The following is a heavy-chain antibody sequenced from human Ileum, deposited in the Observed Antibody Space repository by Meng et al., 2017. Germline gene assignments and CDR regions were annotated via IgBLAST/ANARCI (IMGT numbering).Heavy chain of an antibody. Sequence: QVRLVQSGVKEKRPGSSVKVSCKASGCTFVSYAIYWVRQAPGQGLEWMGWITAGNGNTKYSQKFQGRVTITRDTSASAVYMELSNLKFEDTAVYYCARDMPYSSGSFDYWGQGTLVTVSS. V-gene: IGHV1-3*05. J-gene: IGHJ4*02. D-gene: IGHD3-10*01. CDR2: ITAGNGNT. CDR3: ARDMPYSSGSFDY. CDR1: GCTFVSYA.